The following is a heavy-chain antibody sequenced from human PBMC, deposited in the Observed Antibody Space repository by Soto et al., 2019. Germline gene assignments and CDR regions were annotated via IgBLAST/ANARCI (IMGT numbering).Heavy chain of an antibody. CDR2: ISGSGGST. CDR3: AKDSLDTANDYGDYLVNAFDI. Sequence: EVQLLESGGGLVQPGGSLRLSCAASGFTFSSYAMSWVRQAPGKGLEWVSAISGSGGSTYYADSVKGRFTISRDNSKNTLYLQMNSLRAEDTAVYYCAKDSLDTANDYGDYLVNAFDIWGQGTMVTVSS. J-gene: IGHJ3*02. V-gene: IGHV3-23*01. CDR1: GFTFSSYA. D-gene: IGHD4-17*01.